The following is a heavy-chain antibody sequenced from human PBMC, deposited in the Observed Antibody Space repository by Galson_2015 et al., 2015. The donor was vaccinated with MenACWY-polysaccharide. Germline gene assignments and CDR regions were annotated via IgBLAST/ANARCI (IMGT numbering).Heavy chain of an antibody. Sequence: SLRLSCAASGFSFSGHGMHWVRQAPGKGLEWVAIIRCDGSKKNYAESVKGRFAISKDNSKSTLYLQMDSLTVEDTAVYYCARDYCDRTTCSGMDVWGQGTTVTVSS. CDR2: IRCDGSKK. CDR3: ARDYCDRTTCSGMDV. CDR1: GFSFSGHG. D-gene: IGHD2/OR15-2a*01. J-gene: IGHJ6*02. V-gene: IGHV3-33*01.